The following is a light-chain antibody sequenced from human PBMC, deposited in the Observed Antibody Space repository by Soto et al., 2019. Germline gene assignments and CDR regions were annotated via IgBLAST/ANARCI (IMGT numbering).Light chain of an antibody. CDR1: QGIGSW. Sequence: IKMTQSPSTLSASVGDRVIITCLASQGIGSWLAWYQQKPGKAPKLLIYKASTLESGVPSRFSRSGSGTDFTLTISSLQPDDFATYSCQQYDTYWTFGQGTKVEIK. V-gene: IGKV1-5*03. J-gene: IGKJ1*01. CDR3: QQYDTYWT. CDR2: KAS.